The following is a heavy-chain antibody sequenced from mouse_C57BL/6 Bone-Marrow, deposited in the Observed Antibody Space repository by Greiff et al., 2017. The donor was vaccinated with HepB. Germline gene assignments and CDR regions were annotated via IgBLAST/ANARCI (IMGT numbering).Heavy chain of an antibody. Sequence: EVKLMESGGGLVQPGGSLKLSCAASGFTFSDYYMYWVRQTPEKRLEWVAYISNGGGSTYYPDTVKGRFTISRDNAKNTLYLQMSRLKSEDTAMYYCARISLDYGSSYWYFDVWGTGTTVTVSS. D-gene: IGHD1-1*01. CDR3: ARISLDYGSSYWYFDV. CDR1: GFTFSDYY. V-gene: IGHV5-12*01. CDR2: ISNGGGST. J-gene: IGHJ1*03.